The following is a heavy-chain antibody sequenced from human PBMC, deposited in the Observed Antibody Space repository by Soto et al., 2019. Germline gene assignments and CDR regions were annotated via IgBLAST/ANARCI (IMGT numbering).Heavy chain of an antibody. J-gene: IGHJ4*02. CDR3: ARDRDDYGSGNYYNRIDF. D-gene: IGHD3-10*01. CDR1: GGIFSTYA. V-gene: IGHV1-69*01. Sequence: QVQLVQSGAEVKKPGSSVKVSCKASGGIFSTYAISWLRQAPGQGLEWMGGIIPLVGTPNYAPRFQGRVTTTADESTRTAYMELSSLRSEDTAVYYCARDRDDYGSGNYYNRIDFWGQGTLVTVSS. CDR2: IIPLVGTP.